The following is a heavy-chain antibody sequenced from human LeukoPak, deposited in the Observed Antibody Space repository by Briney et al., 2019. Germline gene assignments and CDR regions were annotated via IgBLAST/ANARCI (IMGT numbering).Heavy chain of an antibody. D-gene: IGHD5-24*01. CDR1: GFAFSSYA. CDR2: ISYDGSNK. V-gene: IGHV3-30-3*01. Sequence: GRSLRLSCAASGFAFSSYAMHWVRQAPGKGLEWVAVISYDGSNKYYADSVKGRFTISRGNSKNTLYLQMNSLRAEDTAVYYCARDQRWLQLVDYWGQGTLVTVSS. J-gene: IGHJ4*02. CDR3: ARDQRWLQLVDY.